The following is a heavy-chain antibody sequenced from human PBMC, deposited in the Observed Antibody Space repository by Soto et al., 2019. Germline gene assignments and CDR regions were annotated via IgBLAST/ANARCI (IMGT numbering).Heavy chain of an antibody. Sequence: QVQLVESGGGVVQPGASLRLSCVGSGFTFRSYVIHWDRQAPGKGLEWVALKSYDGSNKYYDDSVKGRFTISRENSRNTVDLHMDRLRLEDTALYYCARWGTTGGLDVWGQGTLVSVSS. CDR2: KSYDGSNK. CDR3: ARWGTTGGLDV. CDR1: GFTFRSYV. V-gene: IGHV3-30*19. J-gene: IGHJ4*02. D-gene: IGHD3-16*01.